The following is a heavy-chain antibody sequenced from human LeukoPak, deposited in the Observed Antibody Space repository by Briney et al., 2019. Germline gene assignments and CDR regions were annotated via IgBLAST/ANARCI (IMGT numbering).Heavy chain of an antibody. V-gene: IGHV3-21*01. CDR1: GFTFSTYA. CDR2: ISSSSSYI. Sequence: GGSLRLSCAASGFTFSTYAMSWVRQAPGKGLEWVSSISSSSSYIYYADSVKGRFTISRDNAKNSLYLQMNSLRAEDTAVYYCARAPRYGDYVLFFDYWGQGTLVTVSS. J-gene: IGHJ4*02. CDR3: ARAPRYGDYVLFFDY. D-gene: IGHD4-17*01.